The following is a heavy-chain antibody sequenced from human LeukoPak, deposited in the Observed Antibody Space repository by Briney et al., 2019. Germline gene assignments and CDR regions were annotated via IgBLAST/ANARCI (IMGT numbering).Heavy chain of an antibody. Sequence: PGGSLRLSCAASGFTFSTFWMSWVRQAPGKGLEWVANIQQEGSAKFYVDSVKGRFTISRTNAKNSLNLQMNSLRAEDTAVYYCARFSLYDNSAYSSWLFDFWGQGTLVTVSS. CDR3: ARFSLYDNSAYSSWLFDF. CDR2: IQQEGSAK. J-gene: IGHJ4*02. V-gene: IGHV3-7*01. D-gene: IGHD3-22*01. CDR1: GFTFSTFW.